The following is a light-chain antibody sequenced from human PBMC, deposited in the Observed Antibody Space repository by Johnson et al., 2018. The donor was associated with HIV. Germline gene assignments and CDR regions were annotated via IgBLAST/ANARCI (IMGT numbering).Light chain of an antibody. CDR1: SSNIGNGY. V-gene: IGLV1-51*01. J-gene: IGLJ1*01. CDR2: ANT. Sequence: QSVLTQPPSVSAAPGQKVSISCSGSSSNIGNGYVSWYQQLPGTALKLLIYANTKRPSGIPDRFSGSKSGTSATLGITGLQTGDEGEYYCGTWDNSLSAFVFGSGTKVAVL. CDR3: GTWDNSLSAFV.